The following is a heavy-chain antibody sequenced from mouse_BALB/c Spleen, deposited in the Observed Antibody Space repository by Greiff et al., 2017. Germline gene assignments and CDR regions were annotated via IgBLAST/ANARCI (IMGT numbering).Heavy chain of an antibody. D-gene: IGHD2-10*02. J-gene: IGHJ4*01. Sequence: EVQGVESGPGLVKPSQSLSLTCTVTGYSITSDYAWNWIRQFPGNKLEWMGYISYSGSTSYNPSLKSRISITRDTSKNQFFLQLNSVTTEDTATYYCARGLVWYYYAMDYWGQGTSVTVSS. CDR2: ISYSGST. CDR1: GYSITSDYA. V-gene: IGHV3-2*02. CDR3: ARGLVWYYYAMDY.